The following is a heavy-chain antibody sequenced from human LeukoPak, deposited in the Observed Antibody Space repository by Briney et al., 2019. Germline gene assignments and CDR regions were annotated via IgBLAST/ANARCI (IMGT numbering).Heavy chain of an antibody. CDR2: IYTSGST. V-gene: IGHV4-61*02. D-gene: IGHD1-26*01. CDR3: ARGSPQVGRLLDY. CDR1: GGSISSGSYY. Sequence: SQTLSLTCTVSGGSISSGSYYWSWIRQPAGKGLEWIGRIYTSGSTNYNPSLKSRVTISVDTSKNQFSLNLSSVTAADTAVYYCARGSPQVGRLLDYWGQGTLVTVSS. J-gene: IGHJ4*02.